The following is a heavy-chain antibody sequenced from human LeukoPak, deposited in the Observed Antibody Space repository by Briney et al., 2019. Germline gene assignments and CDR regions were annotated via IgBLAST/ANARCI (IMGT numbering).Heavy chain of an antibody. CDR2: INHSGST. J-gene: IGHJ2*01. CDR3: ARGPRRGYSGFDL. D-gene: IGHD5-12*01. Sequence: SETLSLTCAVYGGSFSGYYWSWIRQPPGKGLEWIGEINHSGSTYYNPSLKSRVTISVDTSKNQFSLKLSSVTAADTAVYYCARGPRRGYSGFDLWGRGTLVTVSS. CDR1: GGSFSGYY. V-gene: IGHV4-34*01.